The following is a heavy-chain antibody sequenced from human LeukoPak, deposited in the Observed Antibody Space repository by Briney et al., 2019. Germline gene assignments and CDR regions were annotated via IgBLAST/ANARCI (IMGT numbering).Heavy chain of an antibody. D-gene: IGHD4-17*01. CDR1: GFTFSSYS. Sequence: PGGSLRLSCAASGFTFSSYSMNWVRQAPGKGLEWVSYISSSSTIYYADSVKGRFTISRDNAKNSLYLQMNSLRAEDTAVYYCARETVLGTVTTTSYYYYYYMDVWGKGTTVTVSS. CDR3: ARETVLGTVTTTSYYYYYYMDV. J-gene: IGHJ6*03. CDR2: ISSSSTI. V-gene: IGHV3-48*01.